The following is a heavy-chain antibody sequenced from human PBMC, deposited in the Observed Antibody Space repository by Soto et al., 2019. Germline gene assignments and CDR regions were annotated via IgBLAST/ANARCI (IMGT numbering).Heavy chain of an antibody. CDR3: ARPCTSHGYFPTCFDY. CDR1: GYTFTSYG. J-gene: IGHJ4*02. D-gene: IGHD5-18*01. V-gene: IGHV1-18*04. CDR2: ISAYNGNT. Sequence: ASVKVSCKASGYTFTSYGISWVRQAPGQGLEWMGWISAYNGNTNYAQKLQGRVTMTTDTSTSTAYMELRSLRSDDTAVYYCARPCTSHGYFPTCFDYWGQGTLVTVSS.